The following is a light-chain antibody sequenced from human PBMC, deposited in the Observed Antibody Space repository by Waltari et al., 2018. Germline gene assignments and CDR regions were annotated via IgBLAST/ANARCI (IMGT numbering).Light chain of an antibody. CDR2: GAS. J-gene: IGKJ2*01. CDR3: QQLNSYPVT. CDR1: QGINIY. Sequence: DIQLTQSPSFLSASVGDRVTITCRASQGINIYLAWYQQKPGKAPKRPIYGASTLRSGVPSRFSCSGSGTEFTLTISSLQPEDFATYYCQQLNSYPVTFGQGTKLEIK. V-gene: IGKV1-9*01.